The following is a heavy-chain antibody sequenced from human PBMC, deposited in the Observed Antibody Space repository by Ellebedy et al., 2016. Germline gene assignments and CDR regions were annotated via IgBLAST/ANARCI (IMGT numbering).Heavy chain of an antibody. V-gene: IGHV5-10-1*01. Sequence: KVSCXGSGYSFTSYWISWVRQMPGKGLEWMGRIDPSDSYTNYSPSFQGHVTISADKSISTAYLQWSSLKASDTAMYYCARGLKGGWLPYYFDYWGQGTLVTVSS. J-gene: IGHJ4*02. CDR1: GYSFTSYW. CDR3: ARGLKGGWLPYYFDY. CDR2: IDPSDSYT. D-gene: IGHD3-9*01.